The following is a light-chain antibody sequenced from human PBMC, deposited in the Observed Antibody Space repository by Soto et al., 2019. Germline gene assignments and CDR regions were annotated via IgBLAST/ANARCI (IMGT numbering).Light chain of an antibody. Sequence: EIVLTQSPATLPLSPGERATLSCRASQSVSSYLAWYQQKPGQAPRLLIYDASDRATGIPARFSGSGSGTYFTRTIGSLEPEDFAVYYCQQRSNWPLTFGGGTKVEIK. J-gene: IGKJ4*01. CDR1: QSVSSY. CDR2: DAS. V-gene: IGKV3-11*01. CDR3: QQRSNWPLT.